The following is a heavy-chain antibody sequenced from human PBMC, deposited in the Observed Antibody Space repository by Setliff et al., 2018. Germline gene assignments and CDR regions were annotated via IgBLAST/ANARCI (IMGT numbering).Heavy chain of an antibody. J-gene: IGHJ4*02. D-gene: IGHD6-6*01. CDR2: INQDGSGK. V-gene: IGHV3-7*03. Sequence: LSLPCAASGFIFSSYWMNWVRQAPGKGLEWVATINQDGSGKYYVDSVKGRFTISRDNAKNSLYLQMNSPRAEDTAVYYCATYKRSSSFEYWGQGSLVTVSS. CDR3: ATYKRSSSFEY. CDR1: GFIFSSYW.